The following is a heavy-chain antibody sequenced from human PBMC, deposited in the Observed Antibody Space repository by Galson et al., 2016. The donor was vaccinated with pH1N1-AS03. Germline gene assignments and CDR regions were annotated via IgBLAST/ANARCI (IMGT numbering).Heavy chain of an antibody. CDR3: ARGSYSSGWYRGRNAFDI. D-gene: IGHD6-19*01. J-gene: IGHJ3*02. CDR2: INHSGST. V-gene: IGHV4-34*01. Sequence: ETLSLTCAVYGGSLTNYNWCWIRQSPGKGLEWVGEINHSGSTDYNPSLKSRVTISVDPSKNQISLNLNSVTAADTAVYYCARGSYSSGWYRGRNAFDIWGQGTMVTVSS. CDR1: GGSLTNYN.